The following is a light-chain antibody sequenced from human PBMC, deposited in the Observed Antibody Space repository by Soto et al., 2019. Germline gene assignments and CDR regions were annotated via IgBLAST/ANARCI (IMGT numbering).Light chain of an antibody. Sequence: DIQMTQAPSSLSASVGDRVSITCRASQNSHTFLNWYQQKPGKAPKLLIYAAYLLHSGVPSRFSGSGSGTDFTLTISSLQPEDFATYYCQESYSTPMYTFGHGTKLES. CDR1: QNSHTF. V-gene: IGKV1-39*01. J-gene: IGKJ2*01. CDR2: AAY. CDR3: QESYSTPMYT.